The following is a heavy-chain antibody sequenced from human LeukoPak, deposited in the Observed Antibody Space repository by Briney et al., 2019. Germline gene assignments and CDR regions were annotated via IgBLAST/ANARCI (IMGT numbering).Heavy chain of an antibody. D-gene: IGHD3-10*01. CDR1: GGSISSSSYY. V-gene: IGHV4-39*07. Sequence: SETLSLTCTVSGGSISSSSYYWGWIRQPPGKGLEWIGSIYYSGSTYYNPSLKSRVTISVDTSKNQFSLKLSSVTAADTAVYYCARAQDMVRDPYYFDYWGQGTLVTVSS. CDR3: ARAQDMVRDPYYFDY. J-gene: IGHJ4*02. CDR2: IYYSGST.